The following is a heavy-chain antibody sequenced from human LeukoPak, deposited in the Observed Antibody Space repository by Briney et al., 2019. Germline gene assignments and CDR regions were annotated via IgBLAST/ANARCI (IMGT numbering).Heavy chain of an antibody. J-gene: IGHJ6*03. V-gene: IGHV4-4*07. CDR1: GGSISSYY. D-gene: IGHD6-19*01. Sequence: SETLSLTCTVSGGSISSYYWSWIRQPAGTGLEWIGRIYTSGSTNYNPSLKGRVTMSVDTSKNQFSLKLSSVTAADTAVYYCARGVAGRGYYYYYMDVWGKGTTVTVSS. CDR3: ARGVAGRGYYYYYMDV. CDR2: IYTSGST.